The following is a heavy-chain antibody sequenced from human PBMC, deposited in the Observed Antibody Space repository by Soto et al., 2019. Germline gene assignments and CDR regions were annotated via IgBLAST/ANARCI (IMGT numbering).Heavy chain of an antibody. Sequence: SETLSLTCTVSGGSISSYYWSWIRQPPGKGLEWIGYIYYSGSTNYNPSLKSRVTISVDTSKNQFSLKLSSVTAADTAVYYCARDQVPAALLGWCEPWGQGTLVTVS. J-gene: IGHJ5*02. V-gene: IGHV4-59*01. CDR3: ARDQVPAALLGWCEP. CDR2: IYYSGST. D-gene: IGHD2-2*01. CDR1: GGSISSYY.